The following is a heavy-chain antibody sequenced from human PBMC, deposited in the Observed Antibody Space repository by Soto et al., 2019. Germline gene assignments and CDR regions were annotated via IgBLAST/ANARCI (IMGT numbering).Heavy chain of an antibody. V-gene: IGHV1-2*02. Sequence: ASVKVSCKASGYTFTGYYMHWLRQSPGQGLEWMGWINPNSGGTNYAQKFQGRVTMTRDTSISTAYMELSRLRSDDTAVYYCASGYFESSSWYNFDYWGQGTLVTVS. CDR2: INPNSGGT. CDR3: ASGYFESSSWYNFDY. CDR1: GYTFTGYY. D-gene: IGHD6-13*01. J-gene: IGHJ4*02.